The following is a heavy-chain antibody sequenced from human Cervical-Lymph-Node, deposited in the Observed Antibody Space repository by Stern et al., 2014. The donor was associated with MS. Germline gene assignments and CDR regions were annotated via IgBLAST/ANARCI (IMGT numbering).Heavy chain of an antibody. V-gene: IGHV4-39*01. CDR3: AAAQYYYDSSGYYFDS. Sequence: QVQLQESGPGLVKPSETLSLTCTVSGGSLSSSSYYWGWIRQPPGKGLDWIGTISYDGSAYYNPSLKSRVTISLDMSRNPFSLRLRSVTAPDTAVYYCAAAQYYYDSSGYYFDSWGQGSLVTVSS. CDR1: GGSLSSSSYY. J-gene: IGHJ4*02. D-gene: IGHD3-22*01. CDR2: ISYDGSA.